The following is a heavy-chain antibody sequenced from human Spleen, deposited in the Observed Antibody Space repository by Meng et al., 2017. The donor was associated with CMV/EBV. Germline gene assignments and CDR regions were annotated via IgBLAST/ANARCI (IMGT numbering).Heavy chain of an antibody. CDR2: INHSGST. CDR1: GGSFSGYY. D-gene: IGHD3-22*01. Sequence: HAPVQQWVSGLLTPSGTLSLPCAVYGGSFSGYYWSWIRQPPGKGLEWIGEINHSGSTNYNPSLKSRVTISVDTSKNQFSLKLSSVTAADTAVYYCARGDSSGYYDYWGQGTLVTVSS. V-gene: IGHV4-34*01. CDR3: ARGDSSGYYDY. J-gene: IGHJ4*02.